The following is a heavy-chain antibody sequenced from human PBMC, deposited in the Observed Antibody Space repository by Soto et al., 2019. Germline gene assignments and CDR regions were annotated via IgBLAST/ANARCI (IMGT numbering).Heavy chain of an antibody. Sequence: SETLSLTCAVYCGSFSGYYWSWIRQPPGKGLEWIGEINHSGSTNYNPSLKSRVTISVDTSKNQFSLKLSSVTAADTAVYYCARYPQLGNDYWGQGTLVTVSS. D-gene: IGHD6-13*01. V-gene: IGHV4-34*01. J-gene: IGHJ4*02. CDR2: INHSGST. CDR1: CGSFSGYY. CDR3: ARYPQLGNDY.